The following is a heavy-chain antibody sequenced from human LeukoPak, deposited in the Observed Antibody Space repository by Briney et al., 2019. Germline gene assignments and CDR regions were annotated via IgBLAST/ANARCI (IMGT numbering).Heavy chain of an antibody. V-gene: IGHV4-31*03. D-gene: IGHD3-22*01. CDR1: GDSISSGGYY. J-gene: IGHJ4*02. Sequence: SQTLSLTCTVSGDSISSGGYYWSWIRQHPGQGLEWIGYIYYSGSTYYNPSLKSRVTISVDTSKNQFSLKLSSVTAADTAVYYCARGENMIVDYWGQGTLVTVSS. CDR3: ARGENMIVDY. CDR2: IYYSGST.